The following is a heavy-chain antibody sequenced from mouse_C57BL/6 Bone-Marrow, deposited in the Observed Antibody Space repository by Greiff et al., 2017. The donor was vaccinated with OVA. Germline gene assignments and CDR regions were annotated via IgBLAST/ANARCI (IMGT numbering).Heavy chain of an antibody. V-gene: IGHV5-15*04. CDR3: ARRVGGLYYEYDPYARDY. Sequence: EVKLMESGGGLVQPGGSLKLSCAASGFTFSDYGMAWVRQAPRKGPEWVAFISNLAYSIYYADTVTGRFTISRENAKNTLYLEMSSLRSEDTAMYYCARRVGGLYYEYDPYARDYWGQGTSVTVSS. CDR2: ISNLAYSI. CDR1: GFTFSDYG. J-gene: IGHJ4*01. D-gene: IGHD2-4*01.